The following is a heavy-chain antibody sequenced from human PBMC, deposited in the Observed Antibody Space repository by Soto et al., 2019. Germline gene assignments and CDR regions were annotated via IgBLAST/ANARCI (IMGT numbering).Heavy chain of an antibody. Sequence: GGSLRLSCSASGFTFSSYAMHWVRQAPGKGLEYVSAISSNGGSTYYADSVKGRFTISRDNSKNTLYLQMSSLRAEDTAVYYCVKDAFAMVRELFDYWGQGTLVTVPQ. CDR2: ISSNGGST. J-gene: IGHJ4*02. V-gene: IGHV3-64D*08. CDR3: VKDAFAMVRELFDY. D-gene: IGHD3-10*01. CDR1: GFTFSSYA.